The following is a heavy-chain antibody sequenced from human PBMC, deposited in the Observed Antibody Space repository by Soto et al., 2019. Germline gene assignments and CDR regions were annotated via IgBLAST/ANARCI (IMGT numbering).Heavy chain of an antibody. V-gene: IGHV3-7*01. CDR3: ARHFPFYYGMDV. J-gene: IGHJ6*02. CDR1: GFTFSTYA. Sequence: PGGSLRLSCAASGFTFSTYAMSWVRQAPGKGLEWVANIKQDGGERNYLDSVKGRFAISRDNAENSLFLQMNSLRAEDTAVYYCARHFPFYYGMDVWGQGTTVTVSS. D-gene: IGHD3-16*01. CDR2: IKQDGGER.